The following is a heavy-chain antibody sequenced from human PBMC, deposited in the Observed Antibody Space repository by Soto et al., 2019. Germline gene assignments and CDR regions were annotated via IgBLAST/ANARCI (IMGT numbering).Heavy chain of an antibody. CDR2: ISGSGGST. J-gene: IGHJ4*02. CDR1: GFTFSSYA. D-gene: IGHD5-12*01. Sequence: PGGSLRLSCAASGFTFSSYAMSWVRQAPGKGLEWVSAISGSGGSTYYADSVKGRFTISRDNSKNTLYLQMNSLRAEDTAVYYCAKDPRGYSGRRYFFYFDYWGQGTLVTVSS. CDR3: AKDPRGYSGRRYFFYFDY. V-gene: IGHV3-23*01.